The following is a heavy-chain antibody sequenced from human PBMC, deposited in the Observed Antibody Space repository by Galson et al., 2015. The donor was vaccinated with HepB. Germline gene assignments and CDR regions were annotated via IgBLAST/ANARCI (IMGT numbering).Heavy chain of an antibody. J-gene: IGHJ4*02. Sequence: ETLSLTCTVSGGSISSSSYYWGWIRQPPGKGLEWIASIYYSGSTYYNPSLKSRVTISVDTSKNQFSLKLSSVTAADTAVYYCARLPEYSSGWYYFDYWGQGTLVTVSS. D-gene: IGHD6-19*01. V-gene: IGHV4-39*01. CDR3: ARLPEYSSGWYYFDY. CDR1: GGSISSSSYY. CDR2: IYYSGST.